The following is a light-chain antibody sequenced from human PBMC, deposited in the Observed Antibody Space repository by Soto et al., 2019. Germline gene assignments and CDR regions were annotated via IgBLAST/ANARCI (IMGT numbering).Light chain of an antibody. CDR3: QQSYNSPQT. Sequence: DIQMTQSPSSLSASVGDEVTITCRASHTIMTYLNWYQLKPGKPPRLLIYAASSLQSGVPSRVSGSGSGTDFTLTINSLQPEDFATYSCQQSYNSPQTFGQGTKVEI. J-gene: IGKJ1*01. V-gene: IGKV1-39*01. CDR1: HTIMTY. CDR2: AAS.